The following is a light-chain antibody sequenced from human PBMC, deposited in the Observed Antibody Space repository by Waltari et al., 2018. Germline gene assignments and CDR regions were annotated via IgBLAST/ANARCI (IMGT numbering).Light chain of an antibody. V-gene: IGLV4-69*01. J-gene: IGLJ2*01. CDR2: VDSGGSY. CDR3: QTWVTGIRVI. CDR1: SGHSTYA. Sequence: QLVLTQSPSASASLGASVTLTCTLSSGHSTYAIASHQPQPDKGPRYLMKVDSGGSYTKGDGISDRFSGSSSGTERYLTISSLQSDDEADYYCQTWVTGIRVIFGGGTKLTVL.